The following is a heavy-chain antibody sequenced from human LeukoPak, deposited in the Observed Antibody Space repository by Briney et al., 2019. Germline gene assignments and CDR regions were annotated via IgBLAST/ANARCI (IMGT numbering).Heavy chain of an antibody. CDR1: GFPFSSYA. J-gene: IGHJ6*03. CDR3: AKNNYGYDDSQYYMDV. D-gene: IGHD5-18*01. Sequence: GGSLRLSCAASGFPFSSYAMSWVRQAPGEGLEWVSGISASGVTTYYADSVKGRFTISRDESNNRLYLQMNSLRVGDTAIYYCAKNNYGYDDSQYYMDVWGKGTTVTVSS. CDR2: ISASGVTT. V-gene: IGHV3-23*01.